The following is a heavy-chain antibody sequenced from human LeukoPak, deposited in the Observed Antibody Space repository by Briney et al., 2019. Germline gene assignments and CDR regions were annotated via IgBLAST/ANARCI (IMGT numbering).Heavy chain of an antibody. J-gene: IGHJ4*02. CDR2: TRSKIYGGAP. CDR3: ARDQTVPGAKYYFDF. Sequence: GGSLRLSCLTSGFTFRDYGLGWVRQAPGMGLEWVSFTRSKIYGGAPEYAASVRGRFSVSRDDSESVAYLQMNHLKSEDTGVYSCARDQTVPGAKYYFDFWSPGTLVTVSS. V-gene: IGHV3-49*04. CDR1: GFTFRDYG. D-gene: IGHD2/OR15-2a*01.